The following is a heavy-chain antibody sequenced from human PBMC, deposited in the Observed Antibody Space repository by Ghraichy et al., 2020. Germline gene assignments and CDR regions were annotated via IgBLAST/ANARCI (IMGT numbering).Heavy chain of an antibody. V-gene: IGHV3-21*01. CDR2: ISSSSSYI. D-gene: IGHD5-12*01. CDR1: GFTFSSYS. J-gene: IGHJ4*02. CDR3: ARDPSIVATPYYFDY. Sequence: GGSLRLSCAASGFTFSSYSMNWVRQAPGKGLEWVSSISSSSSYIYYADSVKGRFTISRDNAKNSLYLQMNSLRAEDTAMYYCARDPSIVATPYYFDYWGQGTLVTVSS.